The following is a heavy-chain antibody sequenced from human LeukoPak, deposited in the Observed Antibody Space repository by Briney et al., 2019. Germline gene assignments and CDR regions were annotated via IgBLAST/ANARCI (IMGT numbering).Heavy chain of an antibody. D-gene: IGHD6-13*01. J-gene: IGHJ4*02. CDR1: GFTFGDYA. CDR3: AKSPGYSSSWYYFDY. V-gene: IGHV3-9*01. Sequence: GRSLRLSCAASGFTFGDYAMHRVRQAPGKGLEWVSGISWNSGNIGYADSVKGRFTISRDNAKYSLYLQMSSLRAEDTALYYRAKSPGYSSSWYYFDYWGQGTLVTVSS. CDR2: ISWNSGNI.